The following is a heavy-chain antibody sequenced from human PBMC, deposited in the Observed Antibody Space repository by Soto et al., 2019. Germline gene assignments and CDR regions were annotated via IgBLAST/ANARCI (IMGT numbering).Heavy chain of an antibody. CDR2: TYYKSKWYN. CDR1: GDSVSSNSAA. Sequence: SQTLSLTCAISGDSVSSNSAALNLMMQSPSRGLEWLGRTYYKSKWYNDYAVSVKRRITINPDTSKNQFSLQLNSVTPDDTAVYYCARERAITPTSYGLDVWGQGTTVTVSS. V-gene: IGHV6-1*01. D-gene: IGHD5-12*01. CDR3: ARERAITPTSYGLDV. J-gene: IGHJ6*02.